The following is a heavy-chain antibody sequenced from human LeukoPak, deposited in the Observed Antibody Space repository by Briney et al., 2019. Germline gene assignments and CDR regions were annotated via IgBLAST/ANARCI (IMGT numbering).Heavy chain of an antibody. Sequence: GGSLRLSCAASGFTFSSYSMNWARQAPGKGLEWVSSISSSSSYIYYADSVKGRFTISRDNAKNSLYLQMNSLRAEDTAVYYCAYLVVGTLDAFDIWGQGTMVTVSS. D-gene: IGHD2-2*01. CDR3: AYLVVGTLDAFDI. CDR1: GFTFSSYS. V-gene: IGHV3-21*01. J-gene: IGHJ3*02. CDR2: ISSSSSYI.